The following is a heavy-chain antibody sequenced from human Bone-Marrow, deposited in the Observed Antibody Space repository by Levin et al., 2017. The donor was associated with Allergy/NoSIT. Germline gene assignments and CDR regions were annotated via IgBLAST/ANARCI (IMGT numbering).Heavy chain of an antibody. D-gene: IGHD3-10*01. V-gene: IGHV3-23*01. Sequence: GGSLRLSCAASKFIFKNYAMAWLRQAPGQGLEWVSAVSGSGDQTYHADSVRGRFTISRGNSKDTLFLQMNNLRAEDTAVYFCAKGGVAAPPFYWGQGTLVTVSS. CDR1: KFIFKNYA. J-gene: IGHJ4*02. CDR3: AKGGVAAPPFY. CDR2: VSGSGDQT.